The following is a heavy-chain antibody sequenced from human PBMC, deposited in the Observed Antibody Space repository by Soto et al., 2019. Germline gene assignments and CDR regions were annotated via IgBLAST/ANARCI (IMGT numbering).Heavy chain of an antibody. D-gene: IGHD5-18*01. CDR3: AREGFSYGPKGAVFDH. V-gene: IGHV3-7*03. CDR1: GFNFRTYW. CDR2: IKEDGSDK. J-gene: IGHJ4*02. Sequence: EVQLVESGGGLVQPGGSLRLSCAASGFNFRTYWMSWVRQAPGKGLEWVANIKEDGSDKYYVDSVKGRLTVSRDNATNLLYLQLNSLRAEDTAVYYCAREGFSYGPKGAVFDHWGQGSLVTVSS.